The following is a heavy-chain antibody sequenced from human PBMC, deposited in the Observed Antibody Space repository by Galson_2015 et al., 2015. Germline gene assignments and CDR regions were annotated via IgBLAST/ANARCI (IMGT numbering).Heavy chain of an antibody. CDR2: IWYDGSNK. J-gene: IGHJ4*02. V-gene: IGHV3-33*01. D-gene: IGHD3-3*01. CDR1: GFTFSSYG. CDR3: ARDGDFWISYWFDY. Sequence: SLRLSCAASGFTFSSYGMHWVRQAPGKGLEWVAVIWYDGSNKYYADSVEGRFTISRDNSKNTLYLQMNSLRAEDTAVYYCARDGDFWISYWFDYWGQGTLVTVSS.